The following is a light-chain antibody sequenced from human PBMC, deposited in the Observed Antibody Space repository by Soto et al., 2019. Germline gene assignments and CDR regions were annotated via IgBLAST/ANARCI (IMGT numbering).Light chain of an antibody. CDR1: QSVRSL. J-gene: IGKJ4*01. V-gene: IGKV3-11*01. CDR2: DAS. Sequence: EIVLTQSPATLSLSPGERATLSCRASQSVRSLLAWYQQKPGQAPSLLIYDASNRATGIPARFSGSGSGTDFTLTISSLEPEDFAVYYCQQRSNWPLTFGGGTKVEVK. CDR3: QQRSNWPLT.